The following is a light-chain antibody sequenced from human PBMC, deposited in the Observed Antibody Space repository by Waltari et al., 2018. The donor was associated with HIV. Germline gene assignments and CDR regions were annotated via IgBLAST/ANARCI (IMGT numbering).Light chain of an antibody. CDR1: KLGHTF. CDR2: QDS. V-gene: IGLV3-1*01. CDR3: QAWGSSPV. Sequence: SYELTQPPSVSVSPGQTAIITRSGNKLGHTFVCWYQQRPGQSLVFVMYQDSRRPSGIPERFSCSNSGNTATLTISGTQAMDEADYYCQAWGSSPVFGGGTKLTVL. J-gene: IGLJ2*01.